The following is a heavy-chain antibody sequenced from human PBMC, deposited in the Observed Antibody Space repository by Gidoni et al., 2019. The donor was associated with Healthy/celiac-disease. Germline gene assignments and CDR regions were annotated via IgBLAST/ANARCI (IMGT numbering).Heavy chain of an antibody. Sequence: EVQLVESGGGLVKPGGSLRLSCAASGFTFSRYSMNWVRQAPGKGLEWVSSISSSSSYIYYADSVKGRFTISRDNAKNSLYLQMNSLRAEDTAVYYCARDGTNYYDSSGYHDAFDIWGQGTMVTVSS. D-gene: IGHD3-22*01. V-gene: IGHV3-21*01. CDR2: ISSSSSYI. CDR1: GFTFSRYS. J-gene: IGHJ3*02. CDR3: ARDGTNYYDSSGYHDAFDI.